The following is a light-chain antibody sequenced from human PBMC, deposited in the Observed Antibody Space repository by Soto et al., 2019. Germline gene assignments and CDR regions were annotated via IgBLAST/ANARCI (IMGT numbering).Light chain of an antibody. V-gene: IGKV3-11*01. CDR1: QSVSSNY. J-gene: IGKJ5*01. CDR2: DAS. CDR3: QQRSNWPRT. Sequence: ETVLTQSPDTLSLSPGERATLSCRASQSVSSNYLAWFQHTPGQAPRLLIYDASNRATGIPARFSGSGSGTDFTLTISSLEPEDFAVYYCQQRSNWPRTFGQGTRLEIK.